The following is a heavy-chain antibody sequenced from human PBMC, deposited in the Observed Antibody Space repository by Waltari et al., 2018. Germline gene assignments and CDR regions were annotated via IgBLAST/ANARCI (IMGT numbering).Heavy chain of an antibody. CDR3: ANYRVGRD. V-gene: IGHV4-59*03. CDR1: GGPISGSF. J-gene: IGHJ4*02. CDR2: IYSSGSTSGST. D-gene: IGHD1-7*01. Sequence: QVQLQESGPGLVKPSETLSLTCTVSGGPISGSFWSWIRQPPGKGLEWIGYIYSSGSTSGSTNYNPSLKSRVTISVDTSKNQFSLMLSSVTTADTAVYYCANYRVGRDWGQGTLVTVSS.